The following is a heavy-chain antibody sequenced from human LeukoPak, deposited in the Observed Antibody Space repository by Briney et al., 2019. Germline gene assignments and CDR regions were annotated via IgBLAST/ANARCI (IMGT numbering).Heavy chain of an antibody. CDR1: GGSFSGYY. V-gene: IGHV4-34*01. D-gene: IGHD2-15*01. J-gene: IGHJ5*02. CDR2: INHSGST. Sequence: SETLSLTCAVYGGSFSGYYWSWIRQPPGKGLEWIGEINHSGSTNYNPSLKSRVTISVDTSKNQFSLKLSSVTAADTAVYYCAREGARGDCSGGSCYSNNWFDPWGQGTLVTVSS. CDR3: AREGARGDCSGGSCYSNNWFDP.